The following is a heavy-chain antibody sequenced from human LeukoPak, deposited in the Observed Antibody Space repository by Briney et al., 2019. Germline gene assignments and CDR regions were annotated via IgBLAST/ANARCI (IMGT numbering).Heavy chain of an antibody. CDR2: INHSGST. CDR3: ARETAAAGSFIAINDY. Sequence: SETLSLTCAVYGGSSSGYSWSWLRQPPGKGLEWIGEINHSGSTNYNPSLKSRVTMSMDTSKNQFSLKLSSVTAADTAIYYCARETAAAGSFIAINDYWGQGTLVTVSS. V-gene: IGHV4-34*01. CDR1: GGSSSGYS. J-gene: IGHJ4*02. D-gene: IGHD6-13*01.